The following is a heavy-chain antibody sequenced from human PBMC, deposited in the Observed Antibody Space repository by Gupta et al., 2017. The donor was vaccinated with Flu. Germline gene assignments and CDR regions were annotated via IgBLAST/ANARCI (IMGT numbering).Heavy chain of an antibody. CDR2: ISYDGSNK. CDR1: GFTFSSYG. CDR3: AKDIVVVVAATLLGMDV. V-gene: IGHV3-30*18. D-gene: IGHD2-15*01. Sequence: QVQLVESGGGVVQPGRSLRLSCAASGFTFSSYGTHWVRQAPGKGLEWVAVISYDGSNKYYADSVKGRFTISRDNSKNTLYLQMNSLRAEDTAVYYCAKDIVVVVAATLLGMDVWGQGTTVTVSS. J-gene: IGHJ6*02.